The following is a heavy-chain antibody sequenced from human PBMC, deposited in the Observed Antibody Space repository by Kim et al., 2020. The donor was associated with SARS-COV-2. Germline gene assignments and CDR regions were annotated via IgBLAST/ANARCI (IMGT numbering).Heavy chain of an antibody. CDR1: GDSVSSNSAA. J-gene: IGHJ3*02. CDR2: TYYRSKWYN. CDR3: ARDRGFGELRGFDAFDI. D-gene: IGHD3-10*01. V-gene: IGHV6-1*01. Sequence: SQTLSLTCAISGDSVSSNSAAWNWIRQSPSRGLEWLGRTYYRSKWYNDYAVSVKSRITINPDTSKNQFSLQLNSVTPEDTAVYYCARDRGFGELRGFDAFDIWGQGTMVTVSS.